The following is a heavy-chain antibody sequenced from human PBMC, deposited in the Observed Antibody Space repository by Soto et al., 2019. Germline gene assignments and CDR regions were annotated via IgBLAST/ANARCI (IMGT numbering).Heavy chain of an antibody. CDR1: GFTFSSYA. Sequence: GGSLRLSCAASGFTFSSYAMHWVRQAPGKGLEWVAVISYDGSNKYYADSVKGRFTISRDNSKNTLYLQMNSLRAEDTAVYYCARDPGQQLVQAFDIWGQGTMVTVSS. D-gene: IGHD6-13*01. J-gene: IGHJ3*02. V-gene: IGHV3-30*04. CDR3: ARDPGQQLVQAFDI. CDR2: ISYDGSNK.